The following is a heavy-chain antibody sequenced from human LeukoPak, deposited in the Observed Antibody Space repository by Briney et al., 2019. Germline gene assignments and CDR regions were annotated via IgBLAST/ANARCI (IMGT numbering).Heavy chain of an antibody. CDR1: EYTLTGLS. V-gene: IGHV1-24*01. D-gene: IGHD3-10*01. J-gene: IGHJ4*02. CDR2: FDPEDVDT. Sequence: ASVKVSCKVSEYTLTGLSVHWVRLAPGKGLEWMGGFDPEDVDTIYAQKFEGRVTMTEDTSTDTAYLELSSLRSEDTAVYYCARVQRVKFPLKYYFDYWGQGTLVTVSS. CDR3: ARVQRVKFPLKYYFDY.